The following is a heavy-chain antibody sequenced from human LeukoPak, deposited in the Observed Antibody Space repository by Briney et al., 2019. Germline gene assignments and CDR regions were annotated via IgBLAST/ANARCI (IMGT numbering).Heavy chain of an antibody. Sequence: ASVKVSCKASGYTVTSYGISWVRQAPGQGLEWLGWISGYNGNTNYAQELQGRVTVTTDTPTSTAYLDLRSLRSDDTAVYYCARASIAAADDYYYYYMDVWGKGTTVTVSS. CDR2: ISGYNGNT. CDR1: GYTVTSYG. J-gene: IGHJ6*03. V-gene: IGHV1-18*01. D-gene: IGHD6-13*01. CDR3: ARASIAAADDYYYYYMDV.